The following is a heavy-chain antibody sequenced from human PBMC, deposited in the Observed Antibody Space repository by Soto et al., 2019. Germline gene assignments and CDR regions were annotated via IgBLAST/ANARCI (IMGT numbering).Heavy chain of an antibody. D-gene: IGHD3-22*01. CDR1: GYTFTSSG. CDR3: ARAFFYQGSDSRGYSFYAFDF. Sequence: QVQLVQSGAEVKKPGASVKVSCKASGYTFTSSGMSWVRQAPGQGLEWMGWISAHTGSSEYAQRFQGRVTMATDRSTSTGYMELRSLRSYDTAVYYCARAFFYQGSDSRGYSFYAFDFWGPGTLVTVSS. V-gene: IGHV1-18*01. CDR2: ISAHTGSS. J-gene: IGHJ3*01.